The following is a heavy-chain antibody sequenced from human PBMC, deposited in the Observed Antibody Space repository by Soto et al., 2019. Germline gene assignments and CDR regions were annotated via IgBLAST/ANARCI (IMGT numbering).Heavy chain of an antibody. J-gene: IGHJ5*02. V-gene: IGHV1-69*13. CDR1: GGTFSSYA. D-gene: IGHD6-19*01. Sequence: GASVKVSCTASGGTFSSYAISWVRQATGQGLEWMGGIIPIFGTANYAQKFQGRVTITADESTSTAYMELSSLRSEDTAVYYCARFGYSSGWYGPYWFDPWGQGTLVTVSS. CDR2: IIPIFGTA. CDR3: ARFGYSSGWYGPYWFDP.